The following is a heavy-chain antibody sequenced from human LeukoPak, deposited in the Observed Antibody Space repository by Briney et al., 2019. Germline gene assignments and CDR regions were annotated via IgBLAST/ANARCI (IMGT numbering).Heavy chain of an antibody. CDR3: ATGYADYGGAADY. CDR1: GFTFSSSA. CDR2: ITSSGGST. J-gene: IGHJ4*02. D-gene: IGHD4-17*01. V-gene: IGHV3-23*01. Sequence: GGSLRLSCEASGFTFSSSAMNWVRQAPGKGLEWVSDITSSGGSTYYADSVKGRFTISRDNPKNTLYLQMNSLRAEDTAVYYCATGYADYGGAADYWGQGTLVTVSS.